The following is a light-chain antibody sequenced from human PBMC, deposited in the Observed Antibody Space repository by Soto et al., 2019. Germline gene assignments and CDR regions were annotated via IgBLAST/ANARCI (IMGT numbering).Light chain of an antibody. CDR3: HQLNSYPVFT. CDR1: QGISSY. V-gene: IGKV1-9*01. J-gene: IGKJ3*01. Sequence: IQLTQSPSSLSASLGDRVTITCRASQGISSYLAWYQQKPGKAPKLLIYAASTLQSGVPSRFSGSGSGTDFTLTISSLQPEDFATYYCHQLNSYPVFTFGPGTKVDIK. CDR2: AAS.